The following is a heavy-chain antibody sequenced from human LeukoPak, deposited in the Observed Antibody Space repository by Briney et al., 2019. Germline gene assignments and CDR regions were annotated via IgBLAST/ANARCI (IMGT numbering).Heavy chain of an antibody. J-gene: IGHJ4*02. CDR1: GGSIRSSSYY. Sequence: SETLSLTCTVSGGSIRSSSYYWGWIRQPPGKGLEWIGSIYYSGSTYYNASLKSRGTISVDTSKSQFSLKLNSVTAADTAVYFCARQVVAVAGTGYFDYWGQGTLVTVSS. V-gene: IGHV4-39*01. CDR2: IYYSGST. CDR3: ARQVVAVAGTGYFDY. D-gene: IGHD6-19*01.